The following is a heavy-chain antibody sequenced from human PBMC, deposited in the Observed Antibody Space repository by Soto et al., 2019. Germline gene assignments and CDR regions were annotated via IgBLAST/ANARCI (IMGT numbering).Heavy chain of an antibody. D-gene: IGHD6-13*01. V-gene: IGHV3-30-3*01. J-gene: IGHJ6*02. CDR1: GFTFSSYA. CDR3: ARDLRYSSSWYFTSADPYYYYGMDV. CDR2: ISYDGSNK. Sequence: QVQLVESGGGVVQPGRSLRLSCAASGFTFSSYAMHWVRQAPGKGLEWVAVISYDGSNKYYADSVKGRFTISRDNSKNTLYLQMNSLRAEDTAVYYCARDLRYSSSWYFTSADPYYYYGMDVWGQGTTLTVSS.